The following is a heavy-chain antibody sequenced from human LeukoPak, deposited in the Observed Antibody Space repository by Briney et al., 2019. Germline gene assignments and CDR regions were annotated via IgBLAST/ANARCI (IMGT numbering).Heavy chain of an antibody. D-gene: IGHD4-23*01. J-gene: IGHJ4*02. Sequence: GGSLRLSCAASGFTFDDYAMQWVRQAPGKGLEWVSGISWNSGSIGYADSVKGRFTISRDNAKNSLYLQMNSLRAEDMALYYCAKDLYGGNSYYFDYWGQGTLVTVSS. CDR2: ISWNSGSI. CDR1: GFTFDDYA. V-gene: IGHV3-9*03. CDR3: AKDLYGGNSYYFDY.